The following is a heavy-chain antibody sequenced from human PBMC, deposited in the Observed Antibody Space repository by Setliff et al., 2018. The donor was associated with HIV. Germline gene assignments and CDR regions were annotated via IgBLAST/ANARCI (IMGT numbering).Heavy chain of an antibody. D-gene: IGHD6-13*01. V-gene: IGHV4-59*08. Sequence: PSETLSLTCTISGGSLNSNYWSWIRQPPGEGLEWIGFIYYSGSASYNPSLKSRVTISIDTSKNHFSLKLTSVTAADTAVYYCASSSSWSTFDYWGQGILVTVSS. CDR3: ASSSSWSTFDY. CDR1: GGSLNSNY. CDR2: IYYSGSA. J-gene: IGHJ4*02.